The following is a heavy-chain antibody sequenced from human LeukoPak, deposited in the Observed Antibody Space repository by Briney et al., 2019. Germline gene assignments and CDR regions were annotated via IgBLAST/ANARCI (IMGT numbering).Heavy chain of an antibody. CDR3: ARDPRPVVVTATSHDY. CDR2: IRSKAYGGTT. J-gene: IGHJ4*02. D-gene: IGHD2-21*02. Sequence: PGGSLRLSCAASGFTFGDYAMSWFRQAPGKGLEWVGFIRSKAYGGTTEYAASVKGRFTISRDDSKSIAYLQMNSLKTEDTAVYYCARDPRPVVVTATSHDYWGQGTLVTVSS. CDR1: GFTFGDYA. V-gene: IGHV3-49*03.